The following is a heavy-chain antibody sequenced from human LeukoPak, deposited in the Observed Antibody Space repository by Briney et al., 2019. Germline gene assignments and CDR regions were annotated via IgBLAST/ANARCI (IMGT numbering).Heavy chain of an antibody. CDR1: GYTFTGYY. Sequence: GASVKVSCKASGYTFTGYYMHWVRQAPGQGLEWMGWINPNSGGTNYAQKFQGRVTMTRDTSISTAYMELSSLRSEDTAVYYCASRMYDSSGYYRFQHWGQGTLVTVSS. CDR3: ASRMYDSSGYYRFQH. CDR2: INPNSGGT. J-gene: IGHJ1*01. V-gene: IGHV1-2*02. D-gene: IGHD3-22*01.